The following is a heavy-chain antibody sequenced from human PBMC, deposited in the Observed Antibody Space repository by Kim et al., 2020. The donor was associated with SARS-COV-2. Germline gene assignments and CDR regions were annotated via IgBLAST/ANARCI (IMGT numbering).Heavy chain of an antibody. D-gene: IGHD2-8*02. CDR3: ARGLYWDY. J-gene: IGHJ4*02. Sequence: SETLSLTCAVYGGSFSGYYWSWIRQPPGKGLEWIGEINHSGSTNYNPSLKSRVTISVDTSKNQFSLKLSSVTAADTAVYYCARGLYWDYWGQGTLVTVSS. CDR2: INHSGST. V-gene: IGHV4-34*01. CDR1: GGSFSGYY.